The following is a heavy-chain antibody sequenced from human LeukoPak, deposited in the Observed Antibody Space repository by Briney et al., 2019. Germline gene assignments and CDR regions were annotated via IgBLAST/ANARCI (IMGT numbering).Heavy chain of an antibody. CDR3: ARDLYCSSTSCYIGGRYYFDY. CDR1: GFTFSDYY. CDR2: ISSSGSTI. V-gene: IGHV3-11*01. J-gene: IGHJ4*02. Sequence: GGSLRLSCAASGFTFSDYYMSWIRQAPGKGLEWISYISSSGSTIYYADSVKGRFTISRDNAKNSLYLQMNSLRAEDTAVYYCARDLYCSSTSCYIGGRYYFDYWGQGTLVTVSS. D-gene: IGHD2-2*02.